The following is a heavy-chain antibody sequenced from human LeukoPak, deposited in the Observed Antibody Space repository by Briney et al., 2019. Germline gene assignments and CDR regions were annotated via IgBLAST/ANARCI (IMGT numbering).Heavy chain of an antibody. D-gene: IGHD3-22*01. CDR1: GFTFSSYG. Sequence: PGGSLRLSCAASGFTFSSYGMHWVRQAPGKELEWVAVISYDGSNKYYADSVKGRFTISRDNSKNTLYLQMNSLRAEDTAVYYCAKDRAMIGEGFFDYWGQGTLVTVSS. V-gene: IGHV3-30*18. CDR2: ISYDGSNK. J-gene: IGHJ4*02. CDR3: AKDRAMIGEGFFDY.